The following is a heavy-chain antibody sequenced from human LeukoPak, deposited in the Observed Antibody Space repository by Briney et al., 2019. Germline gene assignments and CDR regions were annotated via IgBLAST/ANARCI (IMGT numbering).Heavy chain of an antibody. CDR3: ATDGPGIVGAHDAFDI. CDR1: GYTFTGYY. CDR2: INPNSGGT. Sequence: ASVKVSCKASGYTFTGYYMHWVRRAPGQGLEWMGWINPNSGGTNYAQKFQGRVTMTEDTSTDTAYMELSSLRSEDTAVYYCATDGPGIVGAHDAFDIWGQGTMVTVSS. D-gene: IGHD1-26*01. V-gene: IGHV1-2*02. J-gene: IGHJ3*02.